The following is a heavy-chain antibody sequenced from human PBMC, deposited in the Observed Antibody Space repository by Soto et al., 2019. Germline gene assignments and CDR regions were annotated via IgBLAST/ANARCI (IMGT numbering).Heavy chain of an antibody. CDR1: GGSVSSGAYY. CDR3: ARARLRAVYAFDI. J-gene: IGHJ3*02. V-gene: IGHV4-31*03. CDR2: IYYSVST. D-gene: IGHD5-12*01. Sequence: LSLTCTVSGGSVSSGAYYWTWIRQRPGKGLEWIGYIYYSVSTYYSPSLKSRLSISLDTSKNQFSLRLSSVTAADTAMYYCARARLRAVYAFDIWGQGTMVTVSS.